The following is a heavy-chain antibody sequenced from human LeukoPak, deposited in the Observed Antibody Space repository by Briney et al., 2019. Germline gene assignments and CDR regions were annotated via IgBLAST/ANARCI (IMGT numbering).Heavy chain of an antibody. Sequence: PSETLSLTCSVSSGSIRSSIYYWGWLRQPPGKGLEWLGSIYYSGSTYYNPSLKSRVTISVDMSENQFSLKLSSVTAADTAVYYCSSGRMATINPCYYFDHWGQGILVTVSS. CDR2: IYYSGST. V-gene: IGHV4-39*01. J-gene: IGHJ4*02. D-gene: IGHD5-24*01. CDR3: SSGRMATINPCYYFDH. CDR1: SGSIRSSIYY.